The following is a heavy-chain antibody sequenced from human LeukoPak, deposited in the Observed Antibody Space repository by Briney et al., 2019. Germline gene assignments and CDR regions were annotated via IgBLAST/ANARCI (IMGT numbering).Heavy chain of an antibody. Sequence: GRSLRLSCAASVFTVITNDMTWVRQPPGRGLEWVLVLYSDGNTKYAASVPGRCPISNDNSNNTMHLEIHSLSLDDTARVYCARGVDPLDSKTLAYWGQGTLVTVSS. J-gene: IGHJ4*02. D-gene: IGHD1-1*01. CDR1: VFTVITND. V-gene: IGHV3-53*01. CDR3: ARGVDPLDSKTLAY. CDR2: LYSDGNT.